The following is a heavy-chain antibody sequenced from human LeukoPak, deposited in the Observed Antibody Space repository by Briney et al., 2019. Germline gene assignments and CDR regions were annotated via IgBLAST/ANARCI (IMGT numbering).Heavy chain of an antibody. D-gene: IGHD3-10*01. CDR1: GFIFSHYG. CDR2: IQNDASTE. CDR3: AREGYYGSGSPPSLYFDY. Sequence: GRSLRLSCAASGFIFSHYGMHWVRQAPGKGLEWVAVIQNDASTENFADSVKGRFTISRDNSKNTVFLQMNSLRVEDTAVYYCAREGYYGSGSPPSLYFDYWGQGTLVTVSS. V-gene: IGHV3-33*05. J-gene: IGHJ4*02.